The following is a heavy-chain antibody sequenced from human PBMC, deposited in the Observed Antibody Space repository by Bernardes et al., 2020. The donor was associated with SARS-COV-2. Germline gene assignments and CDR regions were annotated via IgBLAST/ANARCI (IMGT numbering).Heavy chain of an antibody. D-gene: IGHD1-26*01. CDR2: INPNSGGT. J-gene: IGHJ6*02. CDR3: AREGIVGATDLDYYYGMDV. Sequence: ASVKVSCKASGYTFTGYYMHWVRQAPGQGLEWMGWINPNSGGTNYAQKFQGRVTMTRDTSISTAYMELSRLRSDDTAVYYCAREGIVGATDLDYYYGMDVWGQGTTVTVSS. V-gene: IGHV1-2*02. CDR1: GYTFTGYY.